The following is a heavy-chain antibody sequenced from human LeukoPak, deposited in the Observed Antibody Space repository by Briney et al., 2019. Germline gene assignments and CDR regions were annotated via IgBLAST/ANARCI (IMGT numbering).Heavy chain of an antibody. CDR1: GFFVSSDY. J-gene: IGHJ4*02. V-gene: IGHV3-66*01. CDR2: IYTGGTT. Sequence: GGSLRLSCAGSGFFVSSDYMNSVRQAAGGGLEWVSDIYTGGTTSYCASFKGRFTISGDNSNTTLYLEMNGLRAEATALYNCATDKLGSGYASDFDYWGQGTLVTVSS. D-gene: IGHD2-15*01. CDR3: ATDKLGSGYASDFDY.